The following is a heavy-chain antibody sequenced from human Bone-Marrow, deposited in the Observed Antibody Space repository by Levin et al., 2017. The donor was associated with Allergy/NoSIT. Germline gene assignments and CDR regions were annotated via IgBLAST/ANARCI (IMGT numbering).Heavy chain of an antibody. CDR1: GVSIPSGSYY. J-gene: IGHJ6*03. CDR3: ARVLQYSYYYTDV. D-gene: IGHD2-21*01. V-gene: IGHV4-61*09. CDR2: SYTSGNI. Sequence: SQTLSLTCTVSGVSIPSGSYYWSWIRQPAGKGLEWIGHSYTSGNITYNPSLQSRVTISLDPSKNQFSLKLRSVTAADTAVYYCARVLQYSYYYTDVWGKGTMVTVSS.